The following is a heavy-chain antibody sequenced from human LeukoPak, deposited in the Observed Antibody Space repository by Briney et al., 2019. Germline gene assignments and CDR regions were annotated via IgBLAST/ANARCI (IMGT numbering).Heavy chain of an antibody. CDR3: ARLIGTANFDN. Sequence: GGSLRLSCAGSGLSFSSYWMSWVRQAPGKGLEWVANIKQDGSDKYYVDSVKGRFTISRDNAKNSLYLQMNSLRAEDTAMYYCARLIGTANFDNWGQGTLVTVSS. CDR1: GLSFSSYW. V-gene: IGHV3-7*01. D-gene: IGHD1-7*01. CDR2: IKQDGSDK. J-gene: IGHJ4*02.